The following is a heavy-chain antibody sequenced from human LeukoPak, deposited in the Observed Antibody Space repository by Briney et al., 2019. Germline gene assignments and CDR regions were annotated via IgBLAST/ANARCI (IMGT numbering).Heavy chain of an antibody. V-gene: IGHV3-23*01. J-gene: IGHJ4*02. Sequence: AGGTLRLSCAASGFTFSSYGMSWVRQAPGKGLEWVSAISGSGGSTYYADSVKGRFTISRDNSKNTLYLQMNSLRAEDTAVYYCAKEGRWAAMVRVDYWGQGTLVTVSS. CDR2: ISGSGGST. D-gene: IGHD5-18*01. CDR3: AKEGRWAAMVRVDY. CDR1: GFTFSSYG.